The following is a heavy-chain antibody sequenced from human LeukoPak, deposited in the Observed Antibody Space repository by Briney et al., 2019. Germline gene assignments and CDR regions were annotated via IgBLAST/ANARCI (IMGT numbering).Heavy chain of an antibody. CDR2: INHSGST. V-gene: IGHV4-34*01. J-gene: IGHJ6*03. CDR1: GGSFSGYY. D-gene: IGHD3-22*01. CDR3: ARISSGYKYYYYYYMDV. Sequence: PSETLSLTCAVYGGSFSGYYWSWIRQPPGKGLEWIGEINHSGSTNYNPSLKSRVTISVDTSKNQFSLKLSSVTAADTAVYYCARISSGYKYYYYYYMDVWGKGTTVTVSS.